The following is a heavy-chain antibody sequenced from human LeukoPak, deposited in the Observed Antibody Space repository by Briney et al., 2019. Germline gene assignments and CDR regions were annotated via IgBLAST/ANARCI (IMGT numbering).Heavy chain of an antibody. V-gene: IGHV4-59*01. J-gene: IGHJ5*02. CDR3: ARDLGQNNWFDP. CDR1: GGSISSYY. Sequence: SETLSLTCTVSGGSISSYYWSWIRQPPGKGLEWIGYIYYSGSTNYNPSLKSRVTISVDTSKNQFSLKLSSVTAADTAVYYCARDLGQNNWFDPWGQGTLVTVSS. CDR2: IYYSGST.